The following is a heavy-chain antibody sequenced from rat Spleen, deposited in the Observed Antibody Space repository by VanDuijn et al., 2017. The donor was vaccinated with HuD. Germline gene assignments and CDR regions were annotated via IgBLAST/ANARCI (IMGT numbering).Heavy chain of an antibody. J-gene: IGHJ2*01. V-gene: IGHV2-41*01. Sequence: QVQLKESGPGLVQPSQTLSLTCTVAGFSLTSYNVHWVRQPPGKGLEWMGVIWNTGGTRYNSALKSRLSISKDTSKSQVFLKMNSLQTEDTATYYCARGSSSDYWGQGVMVTVSS. CDR3: ARGSSSDY. CDR1: GFSLTSYN. CDR2: IWNTGGT.